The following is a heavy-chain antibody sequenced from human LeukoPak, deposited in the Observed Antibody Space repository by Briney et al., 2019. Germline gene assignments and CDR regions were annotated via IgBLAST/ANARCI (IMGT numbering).Heavy chain of an antibody. J-gene: IGHJ4*02. D-gene: IGHD6-19*01. Sequence: GGSLRLSRAASGFTFTIYAMSWVRQAPGKGLEWVSAISGSGGSTYYADSVKGRFTISRDSSKNTLYLQMNSLRAEDTAVYYCAKALWYRSGWYGFDYWGQGTLVTVSS. CDR3: AKALWYRSGWYGFDY. CDR1: GFTFTIYA. CDR2: ISGSGGST. V-gene: IGHV3-23*01.